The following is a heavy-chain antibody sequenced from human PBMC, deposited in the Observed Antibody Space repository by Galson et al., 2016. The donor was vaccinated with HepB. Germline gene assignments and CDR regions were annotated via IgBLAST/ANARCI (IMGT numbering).Heavy chain of an antibody. Sequence: SLRLSCAVSGFSFRDYFMSWIRQTPGKGLEWVSYISTSGSVKYAENVKGRFTISRDNAGNSLHLQMRSLTVEDTAIYYRAREKSGNFYTFDSWGQGTLVTVSS. CDR1: GFSFRDYF. CDR3: AREKSGNFYTFDS. CDR2: ISTSGSV. V-gene: IGHV3-11*01. D-gene: IGHD1-26*01. J-gene: IGHJ4*02.